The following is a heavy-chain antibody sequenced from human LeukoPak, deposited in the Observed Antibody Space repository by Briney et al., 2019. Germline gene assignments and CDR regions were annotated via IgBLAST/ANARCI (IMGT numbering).Heavy chain of an antibody. CDR2: ISAYNGNT. Sequence: ASVKVSCKASGYTFTSYGISRVRQAPGQGLEWMGWISAYNGNTNYAQKLQGRVTMTTDTSTSTAYMELRSLRSDDTAVYYCARDSGYCSGGSCYGSIWFDPWGQGTLVTVSS. CDR1: GYTFTSYG. J-gene: IGHJ5*02. D-gene: IGHD2-15*01. CDR3: ARDSGYCSGGSCYGSIWFDP. V-gene: IGHV1-18*01.